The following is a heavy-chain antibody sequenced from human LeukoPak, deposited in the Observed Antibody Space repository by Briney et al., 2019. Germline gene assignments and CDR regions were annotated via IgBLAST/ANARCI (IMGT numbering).Heavy chain of an antibody. D-gene: IGHD6-19*01. CDR1: GGSFSGYY. Sequence: KPSETLSLTCAVYGGSFSGYYWSWIRQPPGKGLEWIGEINHSGSTNYNPSLKSRVTISVDTSKNQFSLKLSSVTAADTAVYYCARGAAVAGIDYWGQGTLVTVPS. CDR3: ARGAAVAGIDY. V-gene: IGHV4-34*01. CDR2: INHSGST. J-gene: IGHJ4*02.